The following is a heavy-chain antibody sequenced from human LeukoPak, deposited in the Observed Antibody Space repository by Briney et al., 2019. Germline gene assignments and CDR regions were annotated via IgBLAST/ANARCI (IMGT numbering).Heavy chain of an antibody. CDR3: ARREGVGANLY. J-gene: IGHJ4*02. CDR2: IYYSGST. Sequence: SETLSLTCTVSGGSISSSSYYWGWIRQPPGKGLEWIGGIYYSGSTYYNPSLKSRVIISVDTSKNQFSLKLSSVTAADTAVYYCARREGVGANLYWGQGTLVTVSS. D-gene: IGHD1-26*01. CDR1: GGSISSSSYY. V-gene: IGHV4-39*01.